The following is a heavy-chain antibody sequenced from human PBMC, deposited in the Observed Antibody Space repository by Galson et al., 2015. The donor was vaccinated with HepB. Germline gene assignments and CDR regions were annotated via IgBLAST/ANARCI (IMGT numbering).Heavy chain of an antibody. CDR2: ISYDGSNK. D-gene: IGHD3-3*01. J-gene: IGHJ4*02. V-gene: IGHV3-30*18. CDR3: AKGSSDYDFWSGYFDY. Sequence: SLRLSCAASGFTFSSYGMHWVRQAPGKGLEWVAVISYDGSNKYYADSVKGRFTISRDNSKNTLYLQMNSLRAEDTAVYYCAKGSSDYDFWSGYFDYWGQGTLVTVSS. CDR1: GFTFSSYG.